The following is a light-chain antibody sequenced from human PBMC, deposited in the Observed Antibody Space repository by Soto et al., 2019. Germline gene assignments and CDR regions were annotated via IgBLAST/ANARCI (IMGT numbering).Light chain of an antibody. Sequence: EIVMTQSPVTLSVSPGERATLSCRASQSISNHLAWYQQKPGQPPRLLIYGASTRSTGIPARFSGSGSGTEFTLTISSLQSEDFAVYYCQQYNNLPPRTFGQGTKLEI. CDR2: GAS. V-gene: IGKV3-15*01. CDR3: QQYNNLPPRT. CDR1: QSISNH. J-gene: IGKJ2*01.